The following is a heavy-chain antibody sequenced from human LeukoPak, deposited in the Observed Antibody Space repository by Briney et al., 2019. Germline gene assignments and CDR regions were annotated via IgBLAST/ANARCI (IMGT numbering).Heavy chain of an antibody. CDR1: GFTVSYNY. J-gene: IGHJ4*02. V-gene: IGHV3-66*01. D-gene: IGHD6-25*01. CDR2: IYSGGST. CDR3: ASLRPTSRQYFDY. Sequence: GGSLRLFCAASGFTVSYNYMIWLRQAPGKGLKWVSIIYSGGSTYYPDSVRGRFTISRDNSKNTLYLQMNSLRAEDTAVYYCASLRPTSRQYFDYRGQGTLGTVSS.